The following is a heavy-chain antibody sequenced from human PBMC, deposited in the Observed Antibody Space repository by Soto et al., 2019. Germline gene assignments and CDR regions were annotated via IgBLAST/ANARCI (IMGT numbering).Heavy chain of an antibody. J-gene: IGHJ4*02. V-gene: IGHV1-8*01. CDR2: MNPNSGNT. D-gene: IGHD4-17*01. CDR3: ARASDDYGDYIFDY. CDR1: GYTFTSYD. Sequence: ASVKVSCKASGYTFTSYDINWVRQATGQGLEWMGWMNPNSGNTGYAQKFQGRVTMTRNTSISTAYMELSSLRSEDTAVYYCARASDDYGDYIFDYWGQGTLVTVSS.